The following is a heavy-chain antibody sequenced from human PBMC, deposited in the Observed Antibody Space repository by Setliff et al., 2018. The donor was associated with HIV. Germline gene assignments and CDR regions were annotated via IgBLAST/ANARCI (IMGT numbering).Heavy chain of an antibody. D-gene: IGHD3-16*01. Sequence: PSETLSLTCTVSGGSMSSYYWAWIRQSAGKGLEWIGRMHSPGRITNYDPSLDFNPPLKSRLTLPNDTAKNQFSLKLASVTAADTAVYYWARDVGGSGRATHFDYWGPGTLVTVSS. V-gene: IGHV4-4*07. J-gene: IGHJ4*02. CDR2: MHSPGRIT. CDR3: ARDVGGSGRATHFDY. CDR1: GGSMSSYY.